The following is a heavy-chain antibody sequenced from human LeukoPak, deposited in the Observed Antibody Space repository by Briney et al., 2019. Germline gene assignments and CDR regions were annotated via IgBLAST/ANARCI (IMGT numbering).Heavy chain of an antibody. V-gene: IGHV3-74*01. J-gene: IGHJ5*02. Sequence: GGSLRLSCTVSGFTVTDNYINWVRQAPGKGLEWVSRINGDGSMTTYADSVKGRFTISRDNAKNTLYLQMNSLRTEDTAVYYCASGGLPWGQGTLVTVSS. CDR2: INGDGSMT. CDR3: ASGGLP. D-gene: IGHD3-16*01. CDR1: GFTVTDNY.